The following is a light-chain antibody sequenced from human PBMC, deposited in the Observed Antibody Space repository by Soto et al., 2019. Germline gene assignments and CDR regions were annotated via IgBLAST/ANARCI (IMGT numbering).Light chain of an antibody. CDR1: QDIGKF. J-gene: IGKJ4*01. CDR3: QQYDNLPLT. V-gene: IGKV1-33*01. Sequence: DIQMTQSPSSLSTSVGDRVTITCQASQDIGKFLNWYQQKPGKAPQLLIYDASNLQTGVPSRFSGSGSGADFTFTISSLQPEDIATYYCQQYDNLPLTFGGGTKVEVK. CDR2: DAS.